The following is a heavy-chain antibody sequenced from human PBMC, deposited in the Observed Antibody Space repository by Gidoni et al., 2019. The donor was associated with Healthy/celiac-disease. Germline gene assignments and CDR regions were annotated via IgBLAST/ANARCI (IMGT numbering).Heavy chain of an antibody. D-gene: IGHD2-15*01. J-gene: IGHJ4*02. CDR3: ARGRKKLGYCSGGSCYRGGYFDY. V-gene: IGHV4-34*01. Sequence: QVQLQQWGAGLLQPSETLSLTCAVYGGSFSGYYWSWIRQPPGKGLEWIGEINHSGSTNYNPSLKSRVTISVDTSKNQFSLKLSSVTAADTAVYYCARGRKKLGYCSGGSCYRGGYFDYWGQGTLVTVSS. CDR1: GGSFSGYY. CDR2: INHSGST.